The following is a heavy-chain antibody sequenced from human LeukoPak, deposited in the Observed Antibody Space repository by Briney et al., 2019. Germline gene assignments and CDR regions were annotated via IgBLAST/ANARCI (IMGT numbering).Heavy chain of an antibody. J-gene: IGHJ6*03. D-gene: IGHD6-19*01. CDR1: GGTFSSYA. CDR2: IIPIFGTA. V-gene: IGHV1-69*13. Sequence: SVKVSCKASGGTFSSYAISWVRQAPGQGLEWMGGIIPIFGTANYAQKFQGRVTITADESTSTAYMELSSLRSEDTAVYYCASGSSGSLGAVYYYYMDVWGKGTTVTISS. CDR3: ASGSSGSLGAVYYYYMDV.